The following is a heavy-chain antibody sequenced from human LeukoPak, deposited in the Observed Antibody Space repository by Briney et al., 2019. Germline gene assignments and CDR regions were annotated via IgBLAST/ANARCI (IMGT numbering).Heavy chain of an antibody. Sequence: SETLSLTCTVSGGSISSSSYYWSWIRQPPGKGLEWIGSINYSGNTYYNPSLKSRVTTSVDTSKNQFSLKLSSVTAADTAVYNCARYVVSGSGKYYFDYWGQGTLVTVSP. V-gene: IGHV4-39*01. J-gene: IGHJ4*02. CDR2: INYSGNT. D-gene: IGHD3-10*01. CDR3: ARYVVSGSGKYYFDY. CDR1: GGSISSSSYY.